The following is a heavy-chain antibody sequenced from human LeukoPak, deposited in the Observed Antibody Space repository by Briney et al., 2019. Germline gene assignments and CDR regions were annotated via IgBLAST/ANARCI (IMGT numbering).Heavy chain of an antibody. CDR2: IKQDGSEK. Sequence: GGSLRLSCAASGFTFTTYWMSWVRQAPEKGLEWVANIKQDGSEKYYVDSVKGRFTISRDNAKNSLYLQMNSLRAEDTAVYYCVRAEGSSADRGPDYWGQGTLVTVSS. J-gene: IGHJ4*02. CDR3: VRAEGSSADRGPDY. CDR1: GFTFTTYW. V-gene: IGHV3-7*01. D-gene: IGHD3-22*01.